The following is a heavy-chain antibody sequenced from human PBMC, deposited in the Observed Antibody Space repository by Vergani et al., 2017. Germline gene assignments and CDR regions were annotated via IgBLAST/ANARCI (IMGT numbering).Heavy chain of an antibody. V-gene: IGHV4-34*01. CDR1: GGSFSGYY. Sequence: QVQLQQWGAGLLKPSETLSLTCAVYGGSFSGYYWSWIRQPPGKGLEWIGEINHSGSTNYNPSLKSRVTISVDTSKNQLSLKLSSVTAADTAVYYCARARSYYDFWSGYYDAEYFQHWGQGTLVTVSS. CDR2: INHSGST. J-gene: IGHJ1*01. D-gene: IGHD3-3*01. CDR3: ARARSYYDFWSGYYDAEYFQH.